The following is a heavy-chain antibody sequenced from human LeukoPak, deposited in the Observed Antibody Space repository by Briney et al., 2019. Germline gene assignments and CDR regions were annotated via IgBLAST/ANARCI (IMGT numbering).Heavy chain of an antibody. V-gene: IGHV4-4*02. Sequence: SGTLSLTCAVSGVSIDSGNWWIWVRQPPGKGLEWIGEICHSGSTKYNPSLKSRVTISVDTSKNQFSLKLSSVTAADTAVYYCARINRQWLVLYYYYYYMDVWGKGTTVTISS. CDR3: ARINRQWLVLYYYYYYMDV. CDR1: GVSIDSGNW. CDR2: ICHSGST. D-gene: IGHD6-19*01. J-gene: IGHJ6*03.